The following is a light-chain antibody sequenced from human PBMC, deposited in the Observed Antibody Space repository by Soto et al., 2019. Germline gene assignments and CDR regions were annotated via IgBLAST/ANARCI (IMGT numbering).Light chain of an antibody. CDR3: QQYGSSLWT. Sequence: EIVLTHSPGTLSLSPWERATLSCGASQSVSSSYLAWYQQKPGQAPRLLIYGASSRATGIPDRFSGSGSGTDFTRTISRLEPEDFAVYYCQQYGSSLWTFGQGTKVDIK. CDR1: QSVSSSY. CDR2: GAS. V-gene: IGKV3-20*01. J-gene: IGKJ1*01.